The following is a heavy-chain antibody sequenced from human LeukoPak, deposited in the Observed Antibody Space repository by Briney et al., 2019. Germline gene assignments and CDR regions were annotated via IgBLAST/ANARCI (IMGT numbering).Heavy chain of an antibody. CDR3: ARTAAKNWFDP. V-gene: IGHV1-2*02. CDR2: INPNSGGT. D-gene: IGHD6-25*01. CDR1: GYTFTGYY. J-gene: IGHJ5*02. Sequence: ASVTVSFKASGYTFTGYYMHWVRQAPGQGLEWMGWINPNSGGTNYAQKFQGRVTMTKDTSISTAYRELSRLRSDDTAVYYCARTAAKNWFDPWGQGTLVTVSS.